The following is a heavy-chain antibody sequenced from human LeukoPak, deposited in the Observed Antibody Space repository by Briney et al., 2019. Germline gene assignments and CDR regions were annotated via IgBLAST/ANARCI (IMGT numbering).Heavy chain of an antibody. CDR2: ISGSGGST. J-gene: IGHJ4*02. D-gene: IGHD1-26*01. CDR1: AFTFSSYG. V-gene: IGHV3-23*01. CDR3: ARDSPYSGDYSPIDY. Sequence: GGTLRLSCVASAFTFSSYGMSWVRQAPGKGLEWVSAISGSGGSTYYADSVKGRFTISRDNSKNTLYLHMNSLRAEDTAVYYCARDSPYSGDYSPIDYWGQGTLVTVSS.